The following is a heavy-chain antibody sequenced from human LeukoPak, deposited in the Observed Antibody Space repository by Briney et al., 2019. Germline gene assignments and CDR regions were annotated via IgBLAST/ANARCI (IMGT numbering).Heavy chain of an antibody. V-gene: IGHV4-39*01. J-gene: IGHJ4*02. CDR1: GGSISSSSYY. Sequence: PSETLSLTCTVSGGSISSSSYYWGWIRQPPGKGLEWIGSIYYSGSTYYNPSLKSRVTISVDTSKNQFSLKLSSVTAADTAVYYCARNLGYCSSTSCSDDYWGQGTLVTVSS. CDR2: IYYSGST. D-gene: IGHD2-2*01. CDR3: ARNLGYCSSTSCSDDY.